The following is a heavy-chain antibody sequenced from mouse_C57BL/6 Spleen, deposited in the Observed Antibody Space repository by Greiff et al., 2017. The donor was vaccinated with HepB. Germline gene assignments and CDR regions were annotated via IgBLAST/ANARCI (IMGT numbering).Heavy chain of an antibody. CDR1: GYAFSSSW. V-gene: IGHV1-82*01. Sequence: QLQQSGPELVKPGASVKISCKASGYAFSSSWMNWVKQRPGKGLEWIGRIYPGDGDTNYNGKFKGKATLTADKSSSTAYMQLSSLTSEDSAVYFCAREWLGFDYWGQGTTLTVSS. J-gene: IGHJ2*01. CDR2: IYPGDGDT. CDR3: AREWLGFDY. D-gene: IGHD1-3*01.